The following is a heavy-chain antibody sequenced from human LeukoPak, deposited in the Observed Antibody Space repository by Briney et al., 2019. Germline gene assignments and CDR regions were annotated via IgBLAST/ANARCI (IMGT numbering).Heavy chain of an antibody. CDR3: AVDSSGYHGLDY. Sequence: PGGSLRLSCAASGFTVSSNYMSWVRQAPGKRLEWVSVIYSGGSTYYADSVKGRFTISRDNSKNTLYLQMNSLRAEDTAVYYCAVDSSGYHGLDYWGQGTLVTVSS. J-gene: IGHJ4*02. CDR1: GFTVSSNY. CDR2: IYSGGST. D-gene: IGHD3-22*01. V-gene: IGHV3-66*01.